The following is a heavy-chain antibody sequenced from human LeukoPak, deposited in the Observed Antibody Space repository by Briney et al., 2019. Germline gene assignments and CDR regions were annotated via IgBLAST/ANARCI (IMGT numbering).Heavy chain of an antibody. CDR1: GDSLTSCY. Sequence: PSETLSLTCTVSGDSLTSCYWSWIRQPPGKGLQWIGYIYYSGTVNYNPSLKSRVTISVDTSKNQFSLNLSSVTAADTAVYYCARLGSYFDYWGQGTLVTVSS. J-gene: IGHJ4*02. CDR3: ARLGSYFDY. V-gene: IGHV4-59*08. CDR2: IYYSGTV.